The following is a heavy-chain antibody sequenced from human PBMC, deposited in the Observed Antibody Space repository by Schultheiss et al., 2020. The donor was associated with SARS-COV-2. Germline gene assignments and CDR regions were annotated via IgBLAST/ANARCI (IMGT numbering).Heavy chain of an antibody. CDR1: GGSISSGGYY. CDR3: ARDSRRIAAAGSHEYYFDY. CDR2: IYHSGST. Sequence: SETLSLTCTVSGGSISSGGYYWSWIRQPPGKGLEWIGEIYHSGSTNYNPSLKSRVTISVDTSKNQFSLKLSSVTAADTAVYYCARDSRRIAAAGSHEYYFDYWGQGTLVTVSS. D-gene: IGHD6-13*01. J-gene: IGHJ4*02. V-gene: IGHV4-61*08.